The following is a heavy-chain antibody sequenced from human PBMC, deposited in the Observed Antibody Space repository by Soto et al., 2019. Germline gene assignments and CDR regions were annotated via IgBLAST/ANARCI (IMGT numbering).Heavy chain of an antibody. J-gene: IGHJ5*02. CDR1: GGSISSYY. Sequence: ASETLSLTCTVSGGSISSYYWSWIRQPPGKGLEWIGYIYYSGSTNYNPSLKSRVTISVDTSKNQFSLKLSSVTAADTAVYYCARYVLRYFDWSGLYNWFDPWGQGTLVTVSS. CDR2: IYYSGST. V-gene: IGHV4-59*01. D-gene: IGHD3-9*01. CDR3: ARYVLRYFDWSGLYNWFDP.